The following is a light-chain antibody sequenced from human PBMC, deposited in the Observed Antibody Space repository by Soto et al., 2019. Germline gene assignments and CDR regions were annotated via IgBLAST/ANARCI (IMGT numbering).Light chain of an antibody. CDR1: QSVSSY. Sequence: EIVMTQSPATLSVPPGGRATLSCRASQSVSSYLAWYQQRPGQPPRLLIYRASTRATGIPARFSGSGSGTEFSLTISSLQSEDFAVYYCQQYSTLPPRYTFGQGTKLEI. CDR2: RAS. J-gene: IGKJ2*01. CDR3: QQYSTLPPRYT. V-gene: IGKV3-15*01.